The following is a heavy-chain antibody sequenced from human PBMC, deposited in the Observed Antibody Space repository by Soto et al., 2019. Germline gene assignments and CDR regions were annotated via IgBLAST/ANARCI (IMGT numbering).Heavy chain of an antibody. V-gene: IGHV4-59*01. D-gene: IGHD1-7*01. CDR1: GGSISSYY. CDR3: ARVGLELADNYYYYGMDV. CDR2: IYYSGST. J-gene: IGHJ6*02. Sequence: QVQLQESGPGLVKPSETLSLTCTVSGGSISSYYWCWIRQPPGKGLEWIGYIYYSGSTNYNPSLKSRVTISVDTSKNQFSLKLSSVTAADTAVYYCARVGLELADNYYYYGMDVWGQGTTVTVSS.